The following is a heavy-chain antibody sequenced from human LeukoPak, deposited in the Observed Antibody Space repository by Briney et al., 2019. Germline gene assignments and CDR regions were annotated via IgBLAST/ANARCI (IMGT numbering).Heavy chain of an antibody. CDR3: ARAGEPVYYYYMDV. J-gene: IGHJ6*03. V-gene: IGHV7-4-1*02. CDR2: INTNTGNP. Sequence: GASVKVSCKASGYTFTRYAMNWVRQVPGQGLEWMGWINTNTGNPTYAQGSTGRFVFSLDTSVSTAYLQISSLKAEDTAVYYCARAGEPVYYYYMDVWGKGTTVTVSS. CDR1: GYTFTRYA. D-gene: IGHD7-27*01.